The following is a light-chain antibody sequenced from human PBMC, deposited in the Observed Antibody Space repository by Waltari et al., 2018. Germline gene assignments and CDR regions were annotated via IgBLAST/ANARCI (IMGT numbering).Light chain of an antibody. J-gene: IGLJ2*01. Sequence: QSALTQPASVSGSPGQSITISCTGTSSDIGGYNYVSWYQQVSGKAPRLIIYDFTYRPSGVSSRFSGSKSGNTASLTISGLQAGDEADYFCSSYIDSTTLELFGGGTSLTVL. CDR1: SSDIGGYNY. CDR2: DFT. V-gene: IGLV2-14*03. CDR3: SSYIDSTTLEL.